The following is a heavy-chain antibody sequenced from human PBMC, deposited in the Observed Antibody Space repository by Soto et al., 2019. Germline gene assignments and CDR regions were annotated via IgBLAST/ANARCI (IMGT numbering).Heavy chain of an antibody. CDR2: ISAYNGNT. CDR3: AKYSSRWYVHWFDP. J-gene: IGHJ5*02. Sequence: ASVKVSCKASGYTFTSYGISWVRQAPGQGLEWMGWISAYNGNTNYAQKLQGRVTMTTDTSTSTAYMELRSLRSDDTAVYYCAKYSSRWYVHWFDPWGQGTLVTVSS. CDR1: GYTFTSYG. D-gene: IGHD6-13*01. V-gene: IGHV1-18*01.